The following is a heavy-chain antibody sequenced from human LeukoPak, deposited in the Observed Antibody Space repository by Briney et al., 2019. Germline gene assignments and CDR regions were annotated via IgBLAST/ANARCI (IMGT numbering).Heavy chain of an antibody. D-gene: IGHD6-19*01. Sequence: GGSLRLSCAASGFIFSSYAMNWVRQAPGKGLEWVSSISGSGGTTYYADSVKGRFTISRDNSKNTLSLQMNSLRGEDTAVYYCARDRFSSGAAYFDDWGQGTLVTVSS. V-gene: IGHV3-23*01. CDR1: GFIFSSYA. CDR3: ARDRFSSGAAYFDD. J-gene: IGHJ4*02. CDR2: ISGSGGTT.